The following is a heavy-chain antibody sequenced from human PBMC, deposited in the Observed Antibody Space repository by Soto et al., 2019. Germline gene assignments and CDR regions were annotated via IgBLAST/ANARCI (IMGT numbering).Heavy chain of an antibody. CDR2: IKQDGSEK. V-gene: IGHV3-7*01. CDR1: GFTFSSYW. CDR3: AREPNWNDVWAFYI. J-gene: IGHJ3*02. Sequence: EVQLVESGGGLVQPGGSLRLSCAASGFTFSSYWMSWVRQAPGKGLEWVANIKQDGSEKYYVDSVKGRFTISRDNAKNSLYLQMISLTADDTAVYYCAREPNWNDVWAFYIWGEGTMVTVSS. D-gene: IGHD1-1*01.